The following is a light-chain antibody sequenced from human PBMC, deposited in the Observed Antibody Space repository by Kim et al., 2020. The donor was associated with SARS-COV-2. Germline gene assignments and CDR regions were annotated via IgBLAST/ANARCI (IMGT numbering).Light chain of an antibody. CDR3: QSYDSSNYV. J-gene: IGLJ1*01. CDR2: EDN. Sequence: GKTVTISCTRSSGNIASNYGQWYQQRPGSSPTTVIYEDNQRPSGVPDRFSGSIDSSSNAASLTISGLKTEDEADYYCQSYDSSNYVFGTGTKVTVL. V-gene: IGLV6-57*01. CDR1: SGNIASNY.